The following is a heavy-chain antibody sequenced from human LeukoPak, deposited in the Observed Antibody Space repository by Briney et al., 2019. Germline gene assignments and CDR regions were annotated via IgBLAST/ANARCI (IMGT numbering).Heavy chain of an antibody. CDR3: AKAKWELYYYALDV. Sequence: GGSLRLSCAASGFTFSSHAMTWVRQAPGKGLEWVSAIRGSGGSTYYADSVKGRFTISRDNSKNTLYLQMNSLGAEDTAVYYCAKAKWELYYYALDVWGQGTTVTVSS. CDR1: GFTFSSHA. J-gene: IGHJ6*02. CDR2: IRGSGGST. V-gene: IGHV3-23*01. D-gene: IGHD1-26*01.